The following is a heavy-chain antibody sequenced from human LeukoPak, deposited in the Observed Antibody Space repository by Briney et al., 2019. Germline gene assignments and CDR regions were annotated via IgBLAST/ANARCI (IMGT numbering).Heavy chain of an antibody. D-gene: IGHD6-19*01. Sequence: GASVKVSCKASGYTFTGYYMHWVRQAPGQGLEWMGWINPNSGGTNYAQKFQGRATMTRDTSISTAYMELSRLRSDDTAVYYCARVSSLAVAGTSGFDYWGQGTLVTVSS. V-gene: IGHV1-2*02. J-gene: IGHJ4*02. CDR1: GYTFTGYY. CDR3: ARVSSLAVAGTSGFDY. CDR2: INPNSGGT.